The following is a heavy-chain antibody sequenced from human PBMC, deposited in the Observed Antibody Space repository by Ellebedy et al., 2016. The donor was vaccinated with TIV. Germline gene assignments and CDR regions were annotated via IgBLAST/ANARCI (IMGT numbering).Heavy chain of an antibody. D-gene: IGHD3-10*01. CDR3: ARGGGYHNMDP. J-gene: IGHJ6*02. CDR1: GFTFSSYS. CDR2: ISSSSNYI. V-gene: IGHV3-21*01. Sequence: GESLKISCAASGFTFSSYSMNWVRQAPGKGLEWVSSISSSSNYIYYADSVKGRFTMSRDNAKNSLYLQMNSLRAEDTAVYYCARGGGYHNMDPWGQGTTVTVSS.